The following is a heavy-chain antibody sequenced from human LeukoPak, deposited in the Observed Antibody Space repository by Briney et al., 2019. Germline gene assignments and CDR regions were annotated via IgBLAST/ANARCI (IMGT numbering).Heavy chain of an antibody. J-gene: IGHJ4*02. V-gene: IGHV3-74*01. CDR3: ARGRPHGNDY. CDR2: IASDGSST. Sequence: GGSLRLSCVASGFTFSSSWMSWVRQAPGKGLVWVSRIASDGSSTTYADSVKGRFSISRDNAKNTLYLQMNSLRVEDTAVYYCARGRPHGNDYWGQGTLVTVSS. CDR1: GFTFSSSW. D-gene: IGHD4-23*01.